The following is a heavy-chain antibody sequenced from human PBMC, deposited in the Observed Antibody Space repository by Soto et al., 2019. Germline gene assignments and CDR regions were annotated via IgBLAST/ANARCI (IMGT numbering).Heavy chain of an antibody. J-gene: IGHJ2*01. Sequence: QVQLQESGPGLVKPSQTLSLTCTVSGGSISSGDYYWSWIRQPPGKGLEWIGYIYYSGSTYYNPSLKSRVTISVDTSKNQFSLKLSSVTAADTAVYYCARGGSITMVRGVIMTDWYFDLWGRGTLVTVSS. V-gene: IGHV4-30-4*01. D-gene: IGHD3-10*01. CDR1: GGSISSGDYY. CDR2: IYYSGST. CDR3: ARGGSITMVRGVIMTDWYFDL.